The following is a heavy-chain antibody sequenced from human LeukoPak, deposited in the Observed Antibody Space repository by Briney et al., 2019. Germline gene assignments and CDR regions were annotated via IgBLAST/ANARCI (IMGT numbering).Heavy chain of an antibody. V-gene: IGHV4-39*01. J-gene: IGHJ3*02. D-gene: IGHD1-26*01. Sequence: PSETLSLTCSVSGGSISSSTYYWGWIRQPPGKGLEWIGSIYYSGSTYYNPSLKSRVTIFVDTSKNQFSLKLTSVTAADTAVYYCARQGGGGRAFDIWGQGTMVTVAS. CDR2: IYYSGST. CDR3: ARQGGGGRAFDI. CDR1: GGSISSSTYY.